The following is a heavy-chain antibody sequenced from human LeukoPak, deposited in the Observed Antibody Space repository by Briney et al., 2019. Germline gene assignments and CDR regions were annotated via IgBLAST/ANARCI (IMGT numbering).Heavy chain of an antibody. D-gene: IGHD5-18*01. V-gene: IGHV3-33*01. CDR1: GFTFSSHG. CDR3: ARITTASADL. Sequence: GGSLRLSCTASGFTFSSHGMHWVRQAPGKGLEWVAIIWYDGSQKYYADSVKGRFTISRDNSKNTLYLQMNSLRAEDTAVYHCARITTASADLWGQGTLLTVSS. CDR2: IWYDGSQK. J-gene: IGHJ1*01.